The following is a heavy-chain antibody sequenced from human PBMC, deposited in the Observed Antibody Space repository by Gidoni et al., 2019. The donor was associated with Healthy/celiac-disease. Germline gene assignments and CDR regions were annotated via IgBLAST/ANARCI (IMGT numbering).Heavy chain of an antibody. Sequence: QVQLVQSGAEVKKPGSSVKVSCKASGGPFSSYAISWVRQAPGQGLEWMGGIIPIFGTANYAQKFQGRVTITADESTSTAYMELSSLRSEDTAVYYCARGALRLVSSGNYFDYWGQGTLVTVSS. J-gene: IGHJ4*02. D-gene: IGHD6-19*01. V-gene: IGHV1-69*01. CDR2: IIPIFGTA. CDR3: ARGALRLVSSGNYFDY. CDR1: GGPFSSYA.